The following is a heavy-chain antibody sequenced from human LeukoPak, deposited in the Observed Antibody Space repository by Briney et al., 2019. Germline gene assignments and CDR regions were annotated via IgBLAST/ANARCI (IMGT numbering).Heavy chain of an antibody. V-gene: IGHV4-34*01. Sequence: SETLSLTCAVYGGSFSGYYWSWIRQPPGKGLEWIGEINHSGSTNYNPSLKSRVTISVETSKNQFSLKLSSVTAADTAVYYCARGKGWFDPWGQGTLVTVSS. CDR2: INHSGST. J-gene: IGHJ5*02. CDR3: ARGKGWFDP. CDR1: GGSFSGYY.